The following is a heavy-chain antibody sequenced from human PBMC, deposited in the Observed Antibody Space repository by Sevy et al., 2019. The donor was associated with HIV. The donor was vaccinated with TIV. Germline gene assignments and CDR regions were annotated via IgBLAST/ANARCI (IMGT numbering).Heavy chain of an antibody. CDR3: AKDRGDSNGYHNDGFDI. CDR2: ISGSDGST. D-gene: IGHD3-22*01. CDR1: GFTFTNYA. V-gene: IGHV3-23*01. Sequence: GGSLRLSCAASGFTFTNYAMNWVRQAPGKGLQWVSGISGSDGSTYYADSVKGRFTISRDNSKYTLYLQMNSLRAEDTAVYYCAKDRGDSNGYHNDGFDIWGQGTMVTVSS. J-gene: IGHJ3*02.